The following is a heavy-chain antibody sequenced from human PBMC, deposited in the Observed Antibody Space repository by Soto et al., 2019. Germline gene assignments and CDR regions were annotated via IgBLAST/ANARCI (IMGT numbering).Heavy chain of an antibody. J-gene: IGHJ4*02. V-gene: IGHV4-39*01. CDR3: ARINKGYGTDS. CDR1: GGSISSSSYY. CDR2: IDYTGNT. Sequence: SETLSLTCTVSGGSISSSSYYWGCIRPPPGKGLEWIASIDYTGNTFYNPSLTSRVTISVDTSKNQFSLKVTSVTAADTAVYYCARINKGYGTDSWGQGTLVTVSS. D-gene: IGHD5-18*01.